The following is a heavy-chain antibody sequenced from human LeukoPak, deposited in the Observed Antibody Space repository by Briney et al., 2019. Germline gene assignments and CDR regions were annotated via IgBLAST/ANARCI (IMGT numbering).Heavy chain of an antibody. J-gene: IGHJ4*02. D-gene: IGHD2-15*01. V-gene: IGHV6-1*01. Sequence: SQTLSLTCAISGDSVSSNSAAWNWIRQSPSRGLESLGRTYYRSKWYNDYAVSVKSRITINPDTSKNQFSLQLNSVTPEDTAVYYCARVTCSGGSCFLYYFDYWGQGTLVTVSS. CDR3: ARVTCSGGSCFLYYFDY. CDR1: GDSVSSNSAA. CDR2: TYYRSKWYN.